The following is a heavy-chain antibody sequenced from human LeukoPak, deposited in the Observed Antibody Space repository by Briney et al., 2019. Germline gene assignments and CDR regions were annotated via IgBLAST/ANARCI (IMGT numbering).Heavy chain of an antibody. CDR1: GDSVSSNNGA. J-gene: IGHJ2*01. Sequence: SQTLSLTCAISGDSVSSNNGAWNWIRQSPSRGLEWLGRTYYRSKWYNDYAVPMKGRISINPDTSKNQFSLQVNSVTPEDTAIYYCARDLGTSGWYTFDYWGRGTLVTVSS. CDR3: ARDLGTSGWYTFDY. D-gene: IGHD6-19*01. CDR2: TYYRSKWYN. V-gene: IGHV6-1*01.